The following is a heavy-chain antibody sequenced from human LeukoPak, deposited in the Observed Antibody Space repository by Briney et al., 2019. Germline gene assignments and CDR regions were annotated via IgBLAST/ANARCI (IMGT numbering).Heavy chain of an antibody. J-gene: IGHJ4*02. V-gene: IGHV3-74*01. CDR1: GFTFSSYW. D-gene: IGHD1-14*01. Sequence: PGGSLRLSCAVSGFTFSSYWMHWVRQVPGKGLVWVSRINGDGSSTNYADSVKGRFTISRDNAKSTLYLQMNSLRAEDTAVYHCARGYSNRFDYWGQGILVTVSS. CDR2: INGDGSST. CDR3: ARGYSNRFDY.